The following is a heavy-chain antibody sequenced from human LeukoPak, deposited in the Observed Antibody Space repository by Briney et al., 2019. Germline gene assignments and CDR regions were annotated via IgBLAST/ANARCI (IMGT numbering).Heavy chain of an antibody. D-gene: IGHD3-16*01. CDR2: MNPNSGDT. CDR3: VPRGDGGFDY. V-gene: IGHV1-2*06. Sequence: GASVKVSCKTSGYTFTGYYMHRVRQAPGQGLEWLGRMNPNSGDTNYPQNFQGRVTMTRDTSISTAYMELSSLRSDDTAVYYCVPRGDGGFDYWGQGTLVIVSS. CDR1: GYTFTGYY. J-gene: IGHJ4*02.